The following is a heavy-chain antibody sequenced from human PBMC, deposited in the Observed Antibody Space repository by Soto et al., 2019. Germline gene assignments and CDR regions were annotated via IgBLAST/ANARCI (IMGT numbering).Heavy chain of an antibody. CDR1: GYSFSDYH. CDR2: INPKSGGT. CDR3: ARGDSTDCSNGVCSFFYNHDMDV. Sequence: ASVKVSCKASGYSFSDYHIHWVRQAPGQGLEWLGRINPKSGGTSTAQKFQGWVTMTTDTSISTASMELTRLTSDDTAIYYCARGDSTDCSNGVCSFFYNHDMDVWGQGTTVTVSS. V-gene: IGHV1-2*04. J-gene: IGHJ6*02. D-gene: IGHD2-8*01.